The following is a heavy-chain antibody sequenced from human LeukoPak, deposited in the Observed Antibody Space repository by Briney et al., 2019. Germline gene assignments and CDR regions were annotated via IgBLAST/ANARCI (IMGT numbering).Heavy chain of an antibody. Sequence: APVKVSCKASGYTFSGHYIHWVRQAPGQGLEWMGWINPNSGGTNYAQKFQGRVTMTRDTSISTAYMELSRLRSDDTAVYYCARGRDYEDDGDAFDIWGQGTMVTVSS. CDR3: ARGRDYEDDGDAFDI. V-gene: IGHV1-2*02. D-gene: IGHD4-17*01. J-gene: IGHJ3*02. CDR2: INPNSGGT. CDR1: GYTFSGHY.